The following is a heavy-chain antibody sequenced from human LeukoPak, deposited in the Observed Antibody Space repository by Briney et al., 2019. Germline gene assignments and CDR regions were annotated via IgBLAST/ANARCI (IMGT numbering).Heavy chain of an antibody. CDR1: GGSISSGSYY. CDR3: ARASIAEEH. CDR2: IYTSGST. Sequence: SQTLSLTCTVSGGSISSGSYYWSWIRQPAGKGLEWIGRIYTSGSTNYNPSLKSRVTISVDTSKNQFSLKLSSVTAADTAVYYCARASIAEEHWGQGTLVTVSS. V-gene: IGHV4-61*02. J-gene: IGHJ1*01. D-gene: IGHD6-13*01.